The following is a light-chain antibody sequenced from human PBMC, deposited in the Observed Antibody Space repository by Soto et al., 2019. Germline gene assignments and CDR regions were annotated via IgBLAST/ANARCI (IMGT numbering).Light chain of an antibody. CDR1: QSVSTY. V-gene: IGKV3-11*01. J-gene: IGKJ4*01. Sequence: EIVLTQSPATLSLSPGERTTLSCWASQSVSTYLAWYQQKPGQAPRLLIYDASTRATAIPARFSGSGSGTDFTLTISSLEPEDFAVYYCQQRSDWPLTFGGGTKVEIK. CDR2: DAS. CDR3: QQRSDWPLT.